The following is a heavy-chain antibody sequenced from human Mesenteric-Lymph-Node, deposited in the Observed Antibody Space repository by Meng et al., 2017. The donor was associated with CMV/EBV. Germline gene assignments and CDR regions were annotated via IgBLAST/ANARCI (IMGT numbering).Heavy chain of an antibody. CDR3: ARASRDAYYYDSSGYYFDY. CDR2: IYHSGST. D-gene: IGHD3-22*01. J-gene: IGHJ4*02. V-gene: IGHV4-4*02. CDR1: SISSSNW. Sequence: SISSSNWWRWVRQPPGRGLGWIGEIYHSGSTDYNPSLKSRVTISVDKSKSQFSLKLSSVTAADTAVYYCARASRDAYYYDSSGYYFDYWGQGTLVTVS.